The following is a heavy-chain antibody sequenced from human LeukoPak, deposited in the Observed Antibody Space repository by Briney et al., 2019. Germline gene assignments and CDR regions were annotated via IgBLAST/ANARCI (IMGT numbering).Heavy chain of an antibody. V-gene: IGHV4-34*01. Sequence: SETLSLTCAVYGGSFSGSYWSWIRQPPGKGLEWIGEINYSGRTKHNPSPKSRVNISVETSKNEFSLKLSSVTAADTAVYYCARESRGYNSGLFDYWGQGTLVTVSS. CDR1: GGSFSGSY. CDR2: INYSGRT. J-gene: IGHJ4*02. D-gene: IGHD5-24*01. CDR3: ARESRGYNSGLFDY.